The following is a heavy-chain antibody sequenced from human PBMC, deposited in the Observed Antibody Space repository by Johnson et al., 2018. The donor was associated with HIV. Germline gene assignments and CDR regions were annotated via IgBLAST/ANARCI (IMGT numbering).Heavy chain of an antibody. D-gene: IGHD2-2*01. V-gene: IGHV3-53*01. CDR2: IYNDGNPI. CDR3: ARGLGSRSAFDI. Sequence: VQLVESGGGLIQPGGSLRLSCAASGFTVRSTYMNWVRQAPGKGLEWVSVIYNDGNPIYYADSVKGRFTISRDNSTNTLYLQMNSVRAEDTAVYYCARGLGSRSAFDIWGQGTMVTVSS. J-gene: IGHJ3*02. CDR1: GFTVRSTY.